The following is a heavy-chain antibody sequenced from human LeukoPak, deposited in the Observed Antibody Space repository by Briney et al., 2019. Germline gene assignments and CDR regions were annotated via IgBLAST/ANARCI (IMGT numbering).Heavy chain of an antibody. CDR3: ARDGENDAFDI. J-gene: IGHJ3*02. CDR2: IIPIFGTA. V-gene: IGHV1-69*05. CDR1: GGTFSSYA. Sequence: SVKVSCKASGGTFSSYAISWVRQAPGQGLEWIGRIIPIFGTANYAQKFQGRCTITTDESTSTAYMELSSLRSEDTAVYYCARDGENDAFDIWGQGTMVTVSS.